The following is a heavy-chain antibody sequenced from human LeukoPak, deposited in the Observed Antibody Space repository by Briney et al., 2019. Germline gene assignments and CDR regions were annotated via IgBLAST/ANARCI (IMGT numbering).Heavy chain of an antibody. V-gene: IGHV3-23*01. Sequence: GGSLRLSCVASGFTLSSYAMTWVRQAPGRGLEWVSTIGDSGGSTFYADSVKGRFTISRDNSKNTLFLQISNLRAEDTAIYYCAGLYGGSYAYWGQGTLVTVSS. CDR2: IGDSGGST. CDR3: AGLYGGSYAY. J-gene: IGHJ4*02. CDR1: GFTLSSYA. D-gene: IGHD4/OR15-4a*01.